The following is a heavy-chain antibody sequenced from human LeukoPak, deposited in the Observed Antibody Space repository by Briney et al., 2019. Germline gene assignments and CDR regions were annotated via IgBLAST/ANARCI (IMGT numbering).Heavy chain of an antibody. J-gene: IGHJ3*02. CDR1: GFTFRSYW. D-gene: IGHD4-11*01. Sequence: GGSLRLSCVGSGFTFRSYWMTWVRQAPGKGLEWVANIKQDGHEKNYVDSVKGRFTISRDNAENSLSLQMNSLRAEDTAVYYCARVPGNYGGAIDIWGQGTMVTVSS. CDR3: ARVPGNYGGAIDI. V-gene: IGHV3-7*03. CDR2: IKQDGHEK.